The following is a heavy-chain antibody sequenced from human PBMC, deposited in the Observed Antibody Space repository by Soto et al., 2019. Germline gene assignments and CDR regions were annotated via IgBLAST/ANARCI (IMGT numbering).Heavy chain of an antibody. CDR2: ISYDGSNK. D-gene: IGHD3-10*01. CDR1: GFTFSSYG. J-gene: IGHJ6*02. V-gene: IGHV3-30*18. Sequence: GGSLRLSCAASGFTFSSYGMHWVRQAPGKGLEWVAVISYDGSNKYYADSVKGRFTISRDNSKNTLYLQMNSLRAEDTAVYYCAKDGPYGSGTLYYYYGMDVWGQGPTVTVSS. CDR3: AKDGPYGSGTLYYYYGMDV.